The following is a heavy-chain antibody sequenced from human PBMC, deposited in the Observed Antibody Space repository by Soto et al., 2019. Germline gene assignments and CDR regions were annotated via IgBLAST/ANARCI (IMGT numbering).Heavy chain of an antibody. CDR3: ASDGQGLAPYALDV. CDR2: IWYDGSNK. J-gene: IGHJ6*02. D-gene: IGHD6-19*01. CDR1: GFTFSGHA. V-gene: IGHV3-33*01. Sequence: QVQLVESGGGVAQPGRSLRLSCTVSGFTFSGHAMHWVRQAPGKGLEWVTQIWYDGSNKYYAESVKGRFTISRDNSKNTLYLQMIRLRVEDTAVYYCASDGQGLAPYALDVWGQGTSVTVSS.